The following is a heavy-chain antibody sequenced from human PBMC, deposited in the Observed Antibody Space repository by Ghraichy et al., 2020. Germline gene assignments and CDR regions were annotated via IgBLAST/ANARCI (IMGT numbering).Heavy chain of an antibody. J-gene: IGHJ4*02. D-gene: IGHD2/OR15-2a*01. CDR3: AKGTVLSDYFDS. CDR1: GFTFSSYA. Sequence: GGSLRLSCAASGFTFSSYAMSWVRQAPGKGLEWVSAISGGGGSTYYADSVKGRFTISGDNSKNTLYLQMNSLRADDTAVYYCAKGTVLSDYFDSWGQVTLVTVSS. CDR2: ISGGGGST. V-gene: IGHV3-23*01.